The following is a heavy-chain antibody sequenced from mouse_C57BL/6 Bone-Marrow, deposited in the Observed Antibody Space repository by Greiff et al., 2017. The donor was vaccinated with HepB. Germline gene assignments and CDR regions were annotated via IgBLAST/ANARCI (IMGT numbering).Heavy chain of an antibody. CDR3: ARSGDYYGSSFYWYFDV. CDR1: GFTFSDYG. CDR2: ISSGSSTI. J-gene: IGHJ1*03. D-gene: IGHD1-1*01. Sequence: DVQLVESGGGLVKPGGSLKLSCAASGFTFSDYGMHWVRQAPEKGLEWVAYISSGSSTIYYADTVKGRFTISRDNAKNTLFLQMTSLRSEDTAMYYCARSGDYYGSSFYWYFDVWGTGTTVTVSS. V-gene: IGHV5-17*01.